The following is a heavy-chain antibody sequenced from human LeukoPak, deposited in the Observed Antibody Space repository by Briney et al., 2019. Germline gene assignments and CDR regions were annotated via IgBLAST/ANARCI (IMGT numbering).Heavy chain of an antibody. CDR3: AKAGYYYDSSGYYPLSPFFDY. V-gene: IGHV3-30*18. D-gene: IGHD3-22*01. J-gene: IGHJ4*02. CDR2: ISYDGSNK. CDR1: GFTFSSYG. Sequence: PGGSLRLSCAASGFTFSSYGMHWVRQAPGKGLEWVAVISYDGSNKYYADSVKGRFTISRDNSKNTLYLQMNSLRAEDTAVYYCAKAGYYYDSSGYYPLSPFFDYWGQGTLVTVSS.